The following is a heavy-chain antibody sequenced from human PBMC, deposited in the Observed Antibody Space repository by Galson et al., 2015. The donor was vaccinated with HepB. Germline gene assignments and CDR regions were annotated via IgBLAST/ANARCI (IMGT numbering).Heavy chain of an antibody. J-gene: IGHJ4*02. CDR2: LSGNGDTA. CDR1: GFTFSSYA. Sequence: SLRLSCAASGFTFSSYAMSWVRQAPGKGLEWVSGLSGNGDTADYADSVQGRSTIPRDISRNTLFLQMNSLRPDDTAVYYCVSSCWSRKRSFDYWGQGPLVTVSS. D-gene: IGHD6-19*01. CDR3: VSSCWSRKRSFDY. V-gene: IGHV3-23*01.